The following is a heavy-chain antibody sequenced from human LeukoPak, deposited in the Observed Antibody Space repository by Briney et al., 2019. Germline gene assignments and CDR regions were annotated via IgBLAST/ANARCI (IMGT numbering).Heavy chain of an antibody. V-gene: IGHV4-59*01. CDR2: IYYSGST. CDR3: TRGAGWLIDY. D-gene: IGHD3-16*01. J-gene: IGHJ4*02. CDR1: GGSISGYY. Sequence: PSETLSLTCTVSGGSISGYYWSWIRQPPGKGLEWIGYIYYSGSTNYNPSLNSRVTMSVDTSKNQFSLKLSSVTAADTAVYYCTRGAGWLIDYWGQGILVTVSS.